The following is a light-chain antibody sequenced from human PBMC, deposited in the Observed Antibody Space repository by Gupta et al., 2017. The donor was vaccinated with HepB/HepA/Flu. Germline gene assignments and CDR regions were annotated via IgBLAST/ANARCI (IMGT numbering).Light chain of an antibody. V-gene: IGKV3-11*01. CDR1: QSVSSY. J-gene: IGKJ4*01. CDR2: DAS. CDR3: QQSSNWPPLT. Sequence: IVLTQSPATLSLSPGERATLSCRASQSVSSYLAWYQQKPGQAPRLLIYDASNRATGTPARFSGSGSGTDFTLTISSLEPEDFAVYYCQQSSNWPPLTFGGGTKVEIK.